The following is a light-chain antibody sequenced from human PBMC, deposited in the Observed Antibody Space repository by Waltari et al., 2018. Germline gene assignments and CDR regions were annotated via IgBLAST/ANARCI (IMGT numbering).Light chain of an antibody. CDR2: RVS. Sequence: DIVMTQTPLSLPVTPGEPASISCRSSQSLLHSNGNTYLYWFLQKPGQPPRLLIYRVSNRFSGVPDRCSGSGSGTDFTLKISRVEAEDVGVYYCMQTLQNPHSFGQGTKVEIK. J-gene: IGKJ2*03. V-gene: IGKV2D-29*01. CDR1: QSLLHSNGNTY. CDR3: MQTLQNPHS.